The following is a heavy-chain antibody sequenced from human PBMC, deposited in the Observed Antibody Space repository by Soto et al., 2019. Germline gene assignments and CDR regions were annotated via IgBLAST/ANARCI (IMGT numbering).Heavy chain of an antibody. CDR3: ARTRATPASRNLDY. V-gene: IGHV4-34*01. D-gene: IGHD1-1*01. CDR2: INPTGGT. J-gene: IGHJ4*02. Sequence: QVQLQQWGAGLLKPSETLSLTCAVYGGSFSGYXXXWVRQSPGKGLEWIGEINPTGGTNYNPSLKSRVTISVDTSKDQFSLQLSSVTAADTAVYYCARTRATPASRNLDYWGQGTLVTVSS. CDR1: GGSFSGYX.